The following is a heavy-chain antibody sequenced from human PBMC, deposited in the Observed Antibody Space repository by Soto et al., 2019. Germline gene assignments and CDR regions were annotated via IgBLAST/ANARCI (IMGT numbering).Heavy chain of an antibody. CDR3: ARDDGVWDAFDT. D-gene: IGHD3-16*01. CDR2: ISYDGSNK. CDR1: GFTFSSYA. J-gene: IGHJ3*02. V-gene: IGHV3-30-3*01. Sequence: HPGGSLRLSCAASGFTFSSYAMHWVRQAPGKGLEWVAVISYDGSNKYYADSVKGRFTISRDNSKNTLYLQMNSLRAEDTAVYYCARDDGVWDAFDTWGQGTMVTVSS.